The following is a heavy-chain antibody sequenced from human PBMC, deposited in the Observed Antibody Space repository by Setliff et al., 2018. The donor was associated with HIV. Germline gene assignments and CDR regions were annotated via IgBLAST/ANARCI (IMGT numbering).Heavy chain of an antibody. Sequence: GGSLRLSCAASGFTFSAHGMHWVRQAPGKGLEWVSYISSSGSTIYYADSVKGRFTISRDNPKNSLYLQMTSLRAEDTAVYYCARDDSNGNTDAFDIWGQGTTVTVSS. CDR1: GFTFSAHG. V-gene: IGHV3-48*04. CDR2: ISSSGSTI. D-gene: IGHD5-18*01. CDR3: ARDDSNGNTDAFDI. J-gene: IGHJ3*02.